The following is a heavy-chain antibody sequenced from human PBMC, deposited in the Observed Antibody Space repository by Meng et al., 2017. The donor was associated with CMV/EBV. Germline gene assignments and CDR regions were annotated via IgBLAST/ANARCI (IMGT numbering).Heavy chain of an antibody. J-gene: IGHJ4*02. CDR1: YA. CDR2: IYSGGSST. Sequence: YAMIWVRQAQGKGLECVSVIYSGGSSTYYADSVKGRFTISRDNSKNTLYLQMNSLRAEDTAVYYCAKARVGIRGYYYDSSGYLVDYWGQGTLVTVSS. D-gene: IGHD3-22*01. V-gene: IGHV3-23*03. CDR3: AKARVGIRGYYYDSSGYLVDY.